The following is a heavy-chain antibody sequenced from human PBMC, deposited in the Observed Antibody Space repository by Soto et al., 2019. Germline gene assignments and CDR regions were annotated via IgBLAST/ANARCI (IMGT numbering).Heavy chain of an antibody. D-gene: IGHD4-17*01. CDR2: IYYSGST. J-gene: IGHJ5*02. CDR3: ARDKGPDYGGPANWFDP. Sequence: SETLSLTCTVSGGSISSGGYYWSWIRQHPGKGLEWIGYIYYSGSTYYNPSLKSRVTISVDTSKNQFSLKLSSVTAADTAVYFCARDKGPDYGGPANWFDPWGQGTLVTVSS. V-gene: IGHV4-31*03. CDR1: GGSISSGGYY.